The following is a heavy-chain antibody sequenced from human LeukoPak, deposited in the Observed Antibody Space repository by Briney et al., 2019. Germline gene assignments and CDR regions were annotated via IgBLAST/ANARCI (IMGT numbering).Heavy chain of an antibody. CDR3: ASSGSSGWYVRGRTFDY. D-gene: IGHD6-19*01. V-gene: IGHV4-34*01. Sequence: PSETLSLTCAVYGGSFSGYYWSWIRQPPGKGLEWIGEINHSGSTNYNPSLKSRVTISVDTSKNQFSLKLSSVTAADTAVYYCASSGSSGWYVRGRTFDYWGQGTLVTVSS. CDR2: INHSGST. J-gene: IGHJ4*02. CDR1: GGSFSGYY.